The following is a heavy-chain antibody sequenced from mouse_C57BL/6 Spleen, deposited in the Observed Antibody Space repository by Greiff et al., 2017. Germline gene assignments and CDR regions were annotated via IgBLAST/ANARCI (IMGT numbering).Heavy chain of an antibody. CDR3: ARSNYGSSYAMDY. D-gene: IGHD1-1*01. CDR1: GYTFTSYW. V-gene: IGHV1-69*01. J-gene: IGHJ4*01. Sequence: QVQLQQPGAELVMPGASVKLSCKASGYTFTSYWMHWVKQRPGQGLEWIGEIDPSDSYTNYNQKFKGKSTLTVHKSSSTAYMQLSSLTSEDSAVYYCARSNYGSSYAMDYWGQGTSVTVSS. CDR2: IDPSDSYT.